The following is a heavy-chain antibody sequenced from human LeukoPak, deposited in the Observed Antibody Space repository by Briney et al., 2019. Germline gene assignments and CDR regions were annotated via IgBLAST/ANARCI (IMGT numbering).Heavy chain of an antibody. CDR3: ARPRTYSGSYETFDY. CDR2: INPNSGYT. J-gene: IGHJ4*02. D-gene: IGHD1-26*01. CDR1: GYTFTDYH. V-gene: IGHV1-2*02. Sequence: GASAKVSCKASGYTFTDYHAHWVRQAPGQGLEWMGWINPNSGYTNSAQKFQGRVTMTRDTSINTAYMEVTRLRSDDTAVYYCARPRTYSGSYETFDYWGQGTLVSVSS.